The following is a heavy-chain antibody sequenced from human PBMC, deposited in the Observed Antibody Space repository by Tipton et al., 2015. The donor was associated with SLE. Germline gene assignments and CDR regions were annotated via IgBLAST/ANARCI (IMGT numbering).Heavy chain of an antibody. D-gene: IGHD2-15*01. Sequence: TLSLTCAVYGGSFSDYYWSWIRQPPGKGLEWIGYIYYSGSTYYNPSLKSRVTISVDTSKNQFSLKLSSVTAADTAVYYCARGYCSGGSCLPFDYWGQGTLVTVSS. J-gene: IGHJ4*02. CDR2: IYYSGST. CDR1: GGSFSDYY. V-gene: IGHV4-34*01. CDR3: ARGYCSGGSCLPFDY.